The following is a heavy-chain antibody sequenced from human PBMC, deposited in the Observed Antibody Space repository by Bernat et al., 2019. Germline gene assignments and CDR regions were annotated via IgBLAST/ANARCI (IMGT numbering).Heavy chain of an antibody. Sequence: EVQLVESGGGLVQPGGSLRLSCAASGFTFSSYWMHWVRQAPGKGLVWVSRINSDGSSTSYADSVKGRFTISRDNATNTLYLQMNSLRAEDTAVYYCARGCHDSSGYYSSYYYYCMDVWGQGTTVTVSS. J-gene: IGHJ6*02. CDR2: INSDGSST. V-gene: IGHV3-74*01. CDR1: GFTFSSYW. D-gene: IGHD3-22*01. CDR3: ARGCHDSSGYYSSYYYYCMDV.